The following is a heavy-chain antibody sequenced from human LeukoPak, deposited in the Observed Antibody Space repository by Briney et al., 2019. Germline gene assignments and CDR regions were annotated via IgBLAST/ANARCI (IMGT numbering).Heavy chain of an antibody. CDR3: ARGGYQLLLVDY. CDR2: IYYSGST. J-gene: IGHJ4*02. Sequence: SETLSLTCTVSGGSISSSSYYWGWIRQPPGKGLEWIGSIYYSGSTYYNPSLKSRVTISVDTSKNQFSLKPSSVTAADTAVYYCARGGYQLLLVDYWGQGTLVTVSS. CDR1: GGSISSSSYY. D-gene: IGHD2-2*01. V-gene: IGHV4-39*01.